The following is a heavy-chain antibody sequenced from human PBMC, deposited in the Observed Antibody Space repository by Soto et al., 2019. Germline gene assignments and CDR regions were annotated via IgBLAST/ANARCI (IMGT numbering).Heavy chain of an antibody. CDR1: GGSISSCGYY. CDR3: ARGDNCSGGSCYKNYYYYYMDV. D-gene: IGHD2-15*01. J-gene: IGHJ6*03. CDR2: IYYSGST. Sequence: PSETLSLTCTVSGGSISSCGYYWSWIRQHPGKGLEWIGYIYYSGSTYYNPSLKSRVTISVDTSKNQFSLKLSSVTAADTAVYYCARGDNCSGGSCYKNYYYYYMDVWGKGTTVT. V-gene: IGHV4-31*03.